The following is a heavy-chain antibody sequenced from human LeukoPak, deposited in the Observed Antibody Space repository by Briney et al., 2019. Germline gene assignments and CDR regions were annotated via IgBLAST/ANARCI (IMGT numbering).Heavy chain of an antibody. CDR3: AKDPIAASGTGYYFDY. Sequence: GGSLRLSCAASGFTFSSYGMHWVRQAPGKGLEWVAFIRYDGSNKYYADSVKGRFTISRDNSKNTLYLQMDSLRAEDTAIYYSAKDPIAASGTGYYFDYWGQGTLVTVSS. CDR1: GFTFSSYG. D-gene: IGHD6-13*01. CDR2: IRYDGSNK. V-gene: IGHV3-30*02. J-gene: IGHJ4*02.